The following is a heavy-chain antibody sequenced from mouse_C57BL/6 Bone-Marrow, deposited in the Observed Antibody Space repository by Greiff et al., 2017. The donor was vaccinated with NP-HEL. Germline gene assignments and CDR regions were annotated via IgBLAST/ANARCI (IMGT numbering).Heavy chain of an antibody. Sequence: DVKLVESEGGLVQPGSSMKLSCTASGFTFSDYYMAWVRQVPEKGLEWVANINYDGSSTYYLDSLKSRFIISRDNAKNILYLQMSSLKSEDTATYYCAREDYDGGYYFDYWGQGTTLTVSS. V-gene: IGHV5-16*01. CDR2: INYDGSST. D-gene: IGHD2-4*01. CDR3: AREDYDGGYYFDY. CDR1: GFTFSDYY. J-gene: IGHJ2*01.